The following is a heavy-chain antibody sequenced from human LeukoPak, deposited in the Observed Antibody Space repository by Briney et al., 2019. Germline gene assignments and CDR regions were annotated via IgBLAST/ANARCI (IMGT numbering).Heavy chain of an antibody. CDR1: GFTFSSYA. Sequence: PGGSLRLSCAASGFTFSSYAMSWVRQAPGKVLEWVSAISGSGGTTYYADSVKGRFTISRDNSKNTLYLQMSSLRAEDTAVYYCAKDRIPYSDSSGYRFDYWGQGTLVTVSS. CDR3: AKDRIPYSDSSGYRFDY. J-gene: IGHJ4*02. D-gene: IGHD3-22*01. V-gene: IGHV3-23*01. CDR2: ISGSGGTT.